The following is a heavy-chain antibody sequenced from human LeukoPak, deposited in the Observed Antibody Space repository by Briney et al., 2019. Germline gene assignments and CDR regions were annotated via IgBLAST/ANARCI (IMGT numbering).Heavy chain of an antibody. J-gene: IGHJ5*02. CDR2: IYHSGST. D-gene: IGHD2-21*01. V-gene: IGHV4-4*02. CDR3: ARLTLRIGSNNWFDP. Sequence: SETLSLTCAVSGGSISSSNWWNWVRQPPGKGLEWIGQIYHSGSTNYNPSLKTRVTISVDKSKSQFSLNLTSVTAADTAVYYCARLTLRIGSNNWFDPWGQGTLVTVSS. CDR1: GGSISSSNW.